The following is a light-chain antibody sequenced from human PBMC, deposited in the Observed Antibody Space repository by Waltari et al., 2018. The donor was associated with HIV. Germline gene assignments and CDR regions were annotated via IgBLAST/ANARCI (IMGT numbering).Light chain of an antibody. CDR1: LTIVNY. CDR2: DAS. CDR3: QQRHSWPLS. Sequence: EIALTQSPVDLALSPGDRATTSGRANLTIVNYLGWYQQKPGQGPSLLIYDASKRVTGVPVRFSGSGSGTDFSLIINNIQPEDSAVYYCQQRHSWPLSFGGGTKVEI. V-gene: IGKV3-11*01. J-gene: IGKJ4*01.